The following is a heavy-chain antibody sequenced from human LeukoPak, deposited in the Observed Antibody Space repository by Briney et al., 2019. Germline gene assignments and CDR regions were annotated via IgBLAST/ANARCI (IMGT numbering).Heavy chain of an antibody. CDR2: LASGSQT. CDR1: GFTLGRHD. CDR3: VREARGYHYTYFDY. D-gene: IGHD5-18*01. V-gene: IGHV3-13*01. J-gene: IGHJ4*02. Sequence: GGSLRLFYTASGFTLGRHDMHWVRQTTGEGLEWVAALASGSQTFYAGSVKGRFTVSREDAKNSLYLQMNSLRAGDTAVYYCVREARGYHYTYFDYWGQGTLVNVSS.